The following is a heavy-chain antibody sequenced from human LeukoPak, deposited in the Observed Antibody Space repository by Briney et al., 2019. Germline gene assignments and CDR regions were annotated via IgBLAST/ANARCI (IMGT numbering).Heavy chain of an antibody. D-gene: IGHD3-3*01. CDR3: ARDRLRIFGVVTYMFDY. V-gene: IGHV3-23*01. Sequence: GGSLRLSCAASGFTSSSYAMNWIRQAPGKGLEWVSSISVSGDITYYADSVKGRFTISRDNSKNTLYLQMNSLRAEDTAVYYCARDRLRIFGVVTYMFDYWGQGTLVTVSS. CDR1: GFTSSSYA. CDR2: ISVSGDIT. J-gene: IGHJ4*02.